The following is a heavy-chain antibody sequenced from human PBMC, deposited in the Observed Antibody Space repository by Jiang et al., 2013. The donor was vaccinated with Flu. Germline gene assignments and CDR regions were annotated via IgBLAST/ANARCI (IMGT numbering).Heavy chain of an antibody. CDR1: GGSISSSSYY. Sequence: PGLVKPSETLSLTCTVSGGSISSSSYYWGWIRQPPGKGLEWIGSIYYSGSTNYNPSLKSRVTISVDTSKNQFSLKLSSVTAADTAVYYCARDRGSSGWVDYWGQGTLVTVSS. CDR3: ARDRGSSGWVDY. J-gene: IGHJ4*02. V-gene: IGHV4-39*07. CDR2: IYYSGST. D-gene: IGHD6-19*01.